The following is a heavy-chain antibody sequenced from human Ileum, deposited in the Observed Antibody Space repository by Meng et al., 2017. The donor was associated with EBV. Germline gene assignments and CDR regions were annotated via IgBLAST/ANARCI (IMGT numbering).Heavy chain of an antibody. D-gene: IGHD1-1*01. CDR2: IYYTGST. CDR3: ARGTGTTFA. J-gene: IGHJ5*02. CDR1: GGSVTSGSYY. Sequence: HVQLQESGPGLVKPSATLSLTCTVSGGSVTSGSYYWSWIRQPPGEGLEWIGYIYYTGSTNYNPSLKSRVTISVDTSKNQFSLNLTSVTAADTAVYYCARGTGTTFAWGQGTLVTVSS. V-gene: IGHV4-61*01.